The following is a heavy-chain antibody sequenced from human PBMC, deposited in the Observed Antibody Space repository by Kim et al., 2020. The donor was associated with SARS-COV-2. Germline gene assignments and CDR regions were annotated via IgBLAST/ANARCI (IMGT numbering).Heavy chain of an antibody. D-gene: IGHD2-21*02. Sequence: ITYAGSGKGRFTISRDDARNSLYLQMNSLGAEDTAVYYCARGETAYGMDFWGQGTTVTVSS. CDR2: I. CDR3: ARGETAYGMDF. J-gene: IGHJ6*02. V-gene: IGHV3-21*01.